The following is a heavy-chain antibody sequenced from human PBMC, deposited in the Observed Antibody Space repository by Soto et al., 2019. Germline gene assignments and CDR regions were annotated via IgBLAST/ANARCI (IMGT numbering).Heavy chain of an antibody. CDR1: GGSISSGGYY. Sequence: SETLSLTCTVSGGSISSGGYYWSWIRQHPGKGLEWIGYIYYSGSTYYNPSLKSRVTISVDTSKNQFSLKLSSVTAADTAVYYCARQGTRYCSSTSCYRYYGMDVWGQGTTVTVSS. J-gene: IGHJ6*02. CDR3: ARQGTRYCSSTSCYRYYGMDV. D-gene: IGHD2-2*01. V-gene: IGHV4-31*03. CDR2: IYYSGST.